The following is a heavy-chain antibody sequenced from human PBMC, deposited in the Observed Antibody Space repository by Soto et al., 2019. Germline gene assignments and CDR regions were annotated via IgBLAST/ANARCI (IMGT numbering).Heavy chain of an antibody. V-gene: IGHV4-59*01. CDR3: ARRSNGMTN. CDR1: GGSISSYY. J-gene: IGHJ4*02. CDR2: IYYSGST. Sequence: SETLSLTCTVSGGSISSYYWSWIRQPPGKGLEWIGYIYYSGSTNYNPSLKSRVTIPVDTSKNQFSLKLSSVTAADTAVYYCARRSNGMTNWGQGTLVTVSS. D-gene: IGHD1-1*01.